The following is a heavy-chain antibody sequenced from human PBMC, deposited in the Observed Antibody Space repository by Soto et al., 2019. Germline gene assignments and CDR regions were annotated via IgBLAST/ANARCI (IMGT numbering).Heavy chain of an antibody. CDR3: ARSYRRYCSGGSCYSYYYYYMDV. CDR2: IYYSGST. J-gene: IGHJ6*03. Sequence: QVQLQESGPGLVKPSETLSLTCTVSGGSISSYYWSWIRQPPGKGLEWIGYIYYSGSTNYNPSLTSRVTISVVTSKNQFSLTLSSVTAADTAVYYCARSYRRYCSGGSCYSYYYYYMDVWGKGTTVTVSS. V-gene: IGHV4-59*01. D-gene: IGHD2-15*01. CDR1: GGSISSYY.